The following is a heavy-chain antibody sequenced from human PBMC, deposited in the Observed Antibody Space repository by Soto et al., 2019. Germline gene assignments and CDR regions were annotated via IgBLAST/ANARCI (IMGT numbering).Heavy chain of an antibody. CDR1: GGSVSGFF. CDR3: AKYYYHSSGYDYFDY. V-gene: IGHV4-59*02. D-gene: IGHD3-22*01. Sequence: PSETLSLTCTVSGGSVSGFFWAWIRQPPGKGLEWIGYIYYTGSTNYNPSLESRVSISVDTSKNQFSLNLNSLTAADTAVYHCAKYYYHSSGYDYFDYWGQGTLVTVSS. J-gene: IGHJ4*02. CDR2: IYYTGST.